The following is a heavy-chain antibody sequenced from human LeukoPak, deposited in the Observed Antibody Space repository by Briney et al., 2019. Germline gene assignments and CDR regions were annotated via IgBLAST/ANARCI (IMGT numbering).Heavy chain of an antibody. CDR3: ARASHDYGDYSHFDY. CDR2: IYHSGST. CDR1: GGSISSRNW. D-gene: IGHD4-17*01. Sequence: SSETLSLTCAVSGGSISSRNWWSWVRQPPGKGLEWIGEIYHSGSTNYNPSLKTRVTISVDKSKNQFSLKLSSVTAADTAVYYCARASHDYGDYSHFDYWGQGTLVTVSS. J-gene: IGHJ4*02. V-gene: IGHV4-4*02.